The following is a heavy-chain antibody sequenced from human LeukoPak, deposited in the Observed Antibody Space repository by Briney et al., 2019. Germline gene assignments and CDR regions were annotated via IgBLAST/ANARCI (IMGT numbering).Heavy chain of an antibody. J-gene: IGHJ6*03. CDR1: GYTFTGYY. CDR2: INPNSGGT. Sequence: ASVKVSCKASGYTFTGYYMHWVRQAPGQGLEWMGWINPNSGGTNYAQKFQGRVTMTRDTSISTAYMELSRLRSDDTAVYYCARPTPVGDYYYYYMDVWGKGTTVTVSS. D-gene: IGHD4-23*01. CDR3: ARPTPVGDYYYYYMDV. V-gene: IGHV1-2*02.